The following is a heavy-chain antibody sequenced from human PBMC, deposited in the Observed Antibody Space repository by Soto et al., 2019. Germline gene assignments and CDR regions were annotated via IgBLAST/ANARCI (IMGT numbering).Heavy chain of an antibody. CDR3: AKDLFEIGARGYFDY. J-gene: IGHJ4*02. D-gene: IGHD3-10*01. CDR2: ISGSGGST. CDR1: GFTFSSYA. V-gene: IGHV3-23*01. Sequence: PGGSLRLSCAASGFTFSSYAMSWVRQAPGKGLEWVSAISGSGGSTYYADSVKGRFTISRDNSKNTLYLQMNSLRAEDKAVYYCAKDLFEIGARGYFDYWGQGTLVTVSS.